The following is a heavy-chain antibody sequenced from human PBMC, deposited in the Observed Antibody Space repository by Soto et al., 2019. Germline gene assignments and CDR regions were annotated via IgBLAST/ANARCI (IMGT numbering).Heavy chain of an antibody. Sequence: PSETLSLTCTVSGGSISSYYWSWIRQPPGKGLEWIGYIYFSGSTNYNPSLKSRVTISVDTSKNQFSLKLSSVTAADTAVYYCARESPDGYFDYWGQGTLVTSPQ. CDR1: GGSISSYY. CDR3: ARESPDGYFDY. CDR2: IYFSGST. V-gene: IGHV4-59*01. J-gene: IGHJ4*02.